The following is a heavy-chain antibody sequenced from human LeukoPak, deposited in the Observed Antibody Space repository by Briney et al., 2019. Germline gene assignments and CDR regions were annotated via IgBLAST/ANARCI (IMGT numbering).Heavy chain of an antibody. V-gene: IGHV4-34*01. CDR1: GGSFSGYY. D-gene: IGHD6-6*01. Sequence: SETLSLTCAVYGGSFSGYYWSWIRQPPGKGLEWMGEINHSGSTNYNPSLKSRVTISVDTSKNQFSLKLSSVTAEDTAVYYCARGSIIAARPLDLDYWGQGTLVTVSS. J-gene: IGHJ4*02. CDR2: INHSGST. CDR3: ARGSIIAARPLDLDY.